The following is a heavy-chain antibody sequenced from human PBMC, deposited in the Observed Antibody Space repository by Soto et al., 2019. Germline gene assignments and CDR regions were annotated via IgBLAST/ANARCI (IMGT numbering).Heavy chain of an antibody. J-gene: IGHJ4*02. CDR3: AREGGESSDGLYYFDS. Sequence: QVQLQESGPGLVKPSQTLSLTCTVSGGSTSSDNYWSWIRQPPGKGLEWIGHIYYSGNTDYNPSLKSRLAISIYTSENPFSLKLSSVTAADTAVYFCAREGGESSDGLYYFDSWGQGSLVTVSS. CDR1: GGSTSSDNY. CDR2: IYYSGNT. D-gene: IGHD3-16*01. V-gene: IGHV4-30-4*01.